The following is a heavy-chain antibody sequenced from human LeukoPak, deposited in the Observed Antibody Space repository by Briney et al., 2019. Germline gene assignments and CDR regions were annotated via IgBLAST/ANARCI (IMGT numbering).Heavy chain of an antibody. Sequence: ASVKVSCKASGYTFTGHFMNWVRQAPGQGLEWMGRINPNTGGTNYAQKFQGRVTMTRDTSIGTVYMELNRLRSDDTAVYYCARVGDGLNDAFDIWGQGTMVTVSS. CDR3: ARVGDGLNDAFDI. J-gene: IGHJ3*02. V-gene: IGHV1-2*06. D-gene: IGHD5-24*01. CDR2: INPNTGGT. CDR1: GYTFTGHF.